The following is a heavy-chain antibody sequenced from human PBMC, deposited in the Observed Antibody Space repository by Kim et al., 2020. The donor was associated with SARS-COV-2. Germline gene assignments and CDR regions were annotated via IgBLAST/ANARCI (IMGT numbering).Heavy chain of an antibody. CDR2: INCESGGT. D-gene: IGHD2-2*03. J-gene: IGHJ4*02. CDR1: GYTFSDYH. V-gene: IGHV1-2*02. Sequence: ASVKVSCKASGYTFSDYHIHWVRQAPGQGPEWMAWINCESGGTEYSQMFQGRVTVTRDTSISTAYMDLSGLMSDDTAVYYCATWIPVPAGRVPYWGQGTLVAVCS. CDR3: ATWIPVPAGRVPY.